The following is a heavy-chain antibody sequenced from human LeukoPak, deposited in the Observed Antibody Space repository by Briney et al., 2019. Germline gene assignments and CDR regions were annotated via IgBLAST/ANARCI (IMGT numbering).Heavy chain of an antibody. V-gene: IGHV1-69*06. Sequence: SVKVSCKASGGTFNIYAISWVRQAPGQGLEWMGGIIPIFGTANYAQKFQGRVTITADKSTSTAYMELSSLRSEDTAVYYCARTWGPSYCSSTSCPPYGMDVWGKGTTVTVSS. D-gene: IGHD2-2*01. CDR1: GGTFNIYA. CDR3: ARTWGPSYCSSTSCPPYGMDV. J-gene: IGHJ6*04. CDR2: IIPIFGTA.